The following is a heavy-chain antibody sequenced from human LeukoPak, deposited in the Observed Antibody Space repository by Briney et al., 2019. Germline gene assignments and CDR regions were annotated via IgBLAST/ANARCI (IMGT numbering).Heavy chain of an antibody. D-gene: IGHD3-22*01. CDR2: IYSGGST. CDR1: GFTFSSYG. V-gene: IGHV3-66*01. CDR3: ARDYYYDSSEDY. Sequence: GGSLRLSCAASGFTFSSYGMHWVRQAPGKGLEWVSVIYSGGSTYYADSVKGRFAISRDNSKNTLYLQMNSLRAEDTAVYYCARDYYYDSSEDYWGQGTLVTVSS. J-gene: IGHJ4*02.